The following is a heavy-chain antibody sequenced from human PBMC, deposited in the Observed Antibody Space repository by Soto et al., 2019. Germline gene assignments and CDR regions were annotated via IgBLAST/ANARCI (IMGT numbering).Heavy chain of an antibody. CDR1: GYSISSGYY. CDR2: IYHSGST. CDR3: ARDWLTGDIWYFDL. D-gene: IGHD7-27*01. Sequence: SETLSLTCAVSGYSISSGYYWGWIRQPPGKGLEWIGSIYHSGSTYYNPSLKSRVTISVDTSKNQFSLKLSSVTAADTAVYYCARDWLTGDIWYFDLWGRGTLVTVSS. J-gene: IGHJ2*01. V-gene: IGHV4-38-2*02.